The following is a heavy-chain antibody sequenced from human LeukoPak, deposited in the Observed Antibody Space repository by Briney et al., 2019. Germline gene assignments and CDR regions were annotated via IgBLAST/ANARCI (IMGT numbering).Heavy chain of an antibody. CDR2: IKSDGST. J-gene: IGHJ1*01. V-gene: IGHV3-74*01. CDR1: GFTFSSYW. D-gene: IGHD3-22*01. CDR3: ARAPSEIGGYYPEYFRH. Sequence: PGGSLRFSCAASGFTFSSYWMHWVRXXXGXGLXWVXRIKSDGSTNYADSVKGRFXISRDNAKNTVSLQMNSLRAEDTGVYYCARAPSEIGGYYPEYFRHWGQGTLVTVSS.